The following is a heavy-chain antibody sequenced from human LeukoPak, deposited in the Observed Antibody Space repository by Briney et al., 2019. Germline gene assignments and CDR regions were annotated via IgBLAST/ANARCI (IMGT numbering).Heavy chain of an antibody. D-gene: IGHD5-12*01. Sequence: ASVKVSCKASGYTFTGYYMHWVRQAPGQGLEWMGWINPNSGGTNYAQKFQGRVTMTRDTSISTAYMELSRLRSDDTAVYYCAKDRGVVATIIRSLGYWGQGTLVTVSS. CDR2: INPNSGGT. CDR1: GYTFTGYY. V-gene: IGHV1-2*02. J-gene: IGHJ4*02. CDR3: AKDRGVVATIIRSLGY.